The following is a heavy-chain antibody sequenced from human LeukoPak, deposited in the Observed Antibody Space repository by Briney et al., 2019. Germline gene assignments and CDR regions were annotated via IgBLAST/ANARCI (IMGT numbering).Heavy chain of an antibody. Sequence: ASVKVSCKASGYTFTGYYMHWVRQAPGQGLEWMGWINPNSGGTNYAQKFQGRVTMTRDTSISTAYMELSRLRSDDTAVYYCARVGMLRRYYGSGSYYWRDAFDIWGQGTMVTVSS. CDR2: INPNSGGT. J-gene: IGHJ3*02. CDR1: GYTFTGYY. CDR3: ARVGMLRRYYGSGSYYWRDAFDI. D-gene: IGHD3-10*01. V-gene: IGHV1-2*02.